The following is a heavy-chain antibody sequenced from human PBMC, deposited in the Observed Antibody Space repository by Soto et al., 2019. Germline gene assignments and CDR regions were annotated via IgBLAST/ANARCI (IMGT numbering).Heavy chain of an antibody. CDR3: AKDSANYDSSGYYSYYFDY. Sequence: GGSLRLSCAASGFTFSSYGMHWVRQAPGKGLEWVAVISYDGSNKYYADSVKGRFTISRDNSKNTLYLQMNSLRAEDTAVYYCAKDSANYDSSGYYSYYFDYWGQGTLVTVSS. V-gene: IGHV3-30*18. D-gene: IGHD3-22*01. CDR1: GFTFSSYG. CDR2: ISYDGSNK. J-gene: IGHJ4*02.